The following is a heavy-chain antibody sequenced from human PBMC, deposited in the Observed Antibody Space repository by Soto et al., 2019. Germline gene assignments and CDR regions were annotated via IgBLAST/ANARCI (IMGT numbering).Heavy chain of an antibody. CDR3: ARGRRATGAQNWFDP. CDR1: NGSFSAYF. J-gene: IGHJ5*02. CDR2: IRHTGST. D-gene: IGHD6-13*01. Sequence: QVQLQQWGAGLLKPSETLSLTCAVYNGSFSAYFWTWIRQPPGKGLEWIGEIRHTGSTNYNPSLRSRVTISVYTSKNQFSLRLSSVTAADTAVYFCARGRRATGAQNWFDPWGQGTLVTVSS. V-gene: IGHV4-34*01.